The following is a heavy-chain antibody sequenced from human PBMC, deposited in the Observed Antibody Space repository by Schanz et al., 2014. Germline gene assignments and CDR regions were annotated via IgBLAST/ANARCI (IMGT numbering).Heavy chain of an antibody. CDR2: IHSTGGTT. V-gene: IGHV1-46*01. J-gene: IGHJ6*02. D-gene: IGHD4-4*01. CDR1: GGTFSSFA. CDR3: ASALTTWGGMDV. Sequence: QVQLVQSGAEVKKPGSSVTVSCKASGGTFSSFAIFWVRQAPGQGLEWMGIIHSTGGTTSHAQKFQGRVTMTRDTSTSTVYMELSSLRSEDTAVYYCASALTTWGGMDVWGQGTTVTVSS.